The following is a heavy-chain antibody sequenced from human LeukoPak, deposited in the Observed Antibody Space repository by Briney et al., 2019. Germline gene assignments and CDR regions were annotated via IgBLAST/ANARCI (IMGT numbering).Heavy chain of an antibody. D-gene: IGHD3-10*02. CDR2: ISSSGSTI. J-gene: IGHJ6*04. V-gene: IGHV3-48*04. CDR1: GFTFSHYN. Sequence: PGGSLRLSCAASGFTFSHYNMNWVRQAPGKGLEWVAYISSSGSTIYYADSVKGRFTISKDNAKNSLYLQMNSLGAEDTAVYYCAELGITMIGGVWGKGTTVTVSS. CDR3: AELGITMIGGV.